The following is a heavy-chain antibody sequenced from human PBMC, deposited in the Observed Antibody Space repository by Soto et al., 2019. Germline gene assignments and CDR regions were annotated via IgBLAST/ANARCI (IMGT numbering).Heavy chain of an antibody. CDR3: AKDLVEAALTGPFDD. CDR1: GFSFSSYG. CDR2: ISFDGTYK. J-gene: IGHJ4*02. V-gene: IGHV3-30*18. Sequence: QVQLVESGGGVVQPGGSLRLSCAVSGFSFSSYGMHWFRQAPGKGLEWVAVISFDGTYKYYADSVKGRFTISRDNSENTLSLQMNSLRPDDTAVYYCAKDLVEAALTGPFDDWGQGTLVTVSS. D-gene: IGHD3-9*01.